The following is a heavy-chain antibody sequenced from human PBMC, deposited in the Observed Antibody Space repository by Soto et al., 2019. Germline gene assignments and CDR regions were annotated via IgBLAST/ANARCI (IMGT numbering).Heavy chain of an antibody. J-gene: IGHJ5*02. V-gene: IGHV1-18*01. Sequence: ASVKVSCKASGGTFSSYAISWVRQAPGQGLEWMGWISAYNGNTNYAQKLQGRVTMTTDTSTSTAYMEVRSLRSDDTAVYYCARKSGFGSPFDPWGQGTLVTVS. CDR1: GGTFSSYA. CDR3: ARKSGFGSPFDP. D-gene: IGHD3-10*01. CDR2: ISAYNGNT.